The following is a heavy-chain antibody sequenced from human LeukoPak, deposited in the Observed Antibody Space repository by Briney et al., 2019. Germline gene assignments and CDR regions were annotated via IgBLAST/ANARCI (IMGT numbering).Heavy chain of an antibody. V-gene: IGHV4-34*01. CDR3: ARSGSRGYGGNGFHY. CDR2: INHSGST. J-gene: IGHJ4*02. CDR1: GGSLSGYY. D-gene: IGHD4-23*01. Sequence: SETLSLTCAVYGGSLSGYYWSWIRQPPGKGLEWIGEINHSGSTNYNPSLKSRVTISVDTSKNQFSLKLSSVTAADTAVYYCARSGSRGYGGNGFHYWGQGTLVTVSS.